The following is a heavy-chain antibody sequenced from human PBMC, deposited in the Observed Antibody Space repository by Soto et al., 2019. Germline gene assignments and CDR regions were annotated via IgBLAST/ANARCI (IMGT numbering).Heavy chain of an antibody. CDR1: GFTFSNYG. V-gene: IGHV3-23*01. CDR3: AKVSTYHLLSNVLAI. CDR2: IRSDSDIT. Sequence: GGSLRLSCAASGFTFSNYGMAWVRQAPGKGLEWVSSIRSDSDITYYADSLKGRFTISRDDSKNTLNLQMNSLRADDTAIYYCAKVSTYHLLSNVLAISGQGTMVPVSS. D-gene: IGHD2-2*01. J-gene: IGHJ3*02.